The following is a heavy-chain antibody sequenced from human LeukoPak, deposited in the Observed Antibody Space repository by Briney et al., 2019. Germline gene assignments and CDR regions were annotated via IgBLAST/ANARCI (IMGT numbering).Heavy chain of an antibody. J-gene: IGHJ6*03. V-gene: IGHV1-2*02. D-gene: IGHD3-16*01. CDR3: ARARGGSYYYNYMDV. Sequence: ASVKVSCKASGYTFIDYYIHWVRQAPGQGLEWMGWINPTSGGTKYAQKFQGRVTMTRDTSISTAYVELSRLRSDDTAVYYCARARGGSYYYNYMDVWGKGTTVTVSS. CDR2: INPTSGGT. CDR1: GYTFIDYY.